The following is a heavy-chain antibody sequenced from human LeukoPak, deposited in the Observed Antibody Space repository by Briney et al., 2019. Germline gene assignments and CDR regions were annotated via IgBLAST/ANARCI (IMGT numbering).Heavy chain of an antibody. J-gene: IGHJ4*02. D-gene: IGHD4-17*01. CDR3: AKDRWTVTIH. CDR2: IRQDGSEK. Sequence: GGSLRLSCAASGFIFSSYWMNWVRQAPGKGPEGVANIRQDGSEKYYVDSVKGRFTISRDNAKTSLYLQMNSLTAEDTAVYYCAKDRWTVTIHWGQGTLVTVSS. V-gene: IGHV3-7*01. CDR1: GFIFSSYW.